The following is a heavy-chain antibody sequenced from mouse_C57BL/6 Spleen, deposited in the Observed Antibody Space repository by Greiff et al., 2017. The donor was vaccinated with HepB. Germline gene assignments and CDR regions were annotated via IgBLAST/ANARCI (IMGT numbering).Heavy chain of an antibody. J-gene: IGHJ2*01. CDR3: ARNWAYYFDY. Sequence: EESGPGLVKPSQSLSLTCSVTGYSITSGYYWNWIRQFPGNKLEWMGYISYDGSNNYNPSLKNRISITRDTSKNQFFLKLNSVTTEDTATYYCARNWAYYFDYWGQGTTLTVSS. V-gene: IGHV3-6*01. D-gene: IGHD4-1*01. CDR1: GYSITSGYY. CDR2: ISYDGSN.